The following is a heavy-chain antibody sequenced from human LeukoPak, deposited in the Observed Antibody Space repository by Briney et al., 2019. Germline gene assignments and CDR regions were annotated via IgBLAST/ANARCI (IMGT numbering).Heavy chain of an antibody. J-gene: IGHJ1*01. CDR1: NYSISDGYY. CDR3: ARQVGATLRYFHL. V-gene: IGHV4-38-2*02. D-gene: IGHD1-26*01. Sequence: PSETLSLTCTVSNYSISDGYYWAWVRQTPGKGLEWIGSVSRSGNTYYNPSLRGRISISVDTSRNQFSLKLNSVTVADTAIFYCARQVGATLRYFHLWGRGTLVTVSS. CDR2: VSRSGNT.